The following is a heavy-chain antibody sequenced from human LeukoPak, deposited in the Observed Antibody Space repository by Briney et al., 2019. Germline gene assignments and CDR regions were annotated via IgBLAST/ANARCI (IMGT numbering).Heavy chain of an antibody. CDR3: ATGVSYGVSFDY. Sequence: ASVKVSCKVSGYTLTELSMHWVRQAPGKGLEWMGGFDPEDGETIYAQKFQGRVTMTEDTSTDTAYMELSSLRSEDTAVYYCATGVSYGVSFDYRGQGTLVTVSS. D-gene: IGHD4-17*01. V-gene: IGHV1-24*01. CDR1: GYTLTELS. J-gene: IGHJ4*02. CDR2: FDPEDGET.